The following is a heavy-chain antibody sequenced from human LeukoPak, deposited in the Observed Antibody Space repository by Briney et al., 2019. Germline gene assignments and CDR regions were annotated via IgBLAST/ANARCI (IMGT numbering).Heavy chain of an antibody. J-gene: IGHJ5*02. D-gene: IGHD3-16*02. Sequence: ASVKVSCKASGYTFTSYGISWVRQAPGQGLEWMGWISAYNGNTNYAQKLQGRVTMTTDTSTSTAYMELRSLRSDDTAVYYCARDRDMITFGGVIADHWGQGTLVTVSS. CDR3: ARDRDMITFGGVIADH. V-gene: IGHV1-18*04. CDR2: ISAYNGNT. CDR1: GYTFTSYG.